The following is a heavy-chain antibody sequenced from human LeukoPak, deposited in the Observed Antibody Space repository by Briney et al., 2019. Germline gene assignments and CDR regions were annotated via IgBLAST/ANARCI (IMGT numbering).Heavy chain of an antibody. D-gene: IGHD6-19*01. CDR3: AKDSIAVAVAP. CDR2: ISGSGGST. V-gene: IGHV3-23*01. J-gene: IGHJ3*01. Sequence: GGSLRLSCVASGSTFSSYAMSWVRQAPGKGLEWASAISGSGGSTYYADSVKGRFTISRDNSKNTLYLQMNSLRAEDTAVYYCAKDSIAVAVAPWGQGTMVTVSS. CDR1: GSTFSSYA.